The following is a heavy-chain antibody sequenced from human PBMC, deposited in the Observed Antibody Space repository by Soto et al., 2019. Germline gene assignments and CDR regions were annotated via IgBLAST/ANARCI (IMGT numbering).Heavy chain of an antibody. D-gene: IGHD2-15*01. CDR3: ARINRSGGSCYRGYYGMDV. V-gene: IGHV3-48*03. Sequence: GGSLRLSCAASGFTFSSYEMNWVRQAPGKGLEWVSYISSSGSTIYYADSVKGRFTISRDNAKNSLYLQMNSLRAEDTAVYYCARINRSGGSCYRGYYGMDVWGQGTTVTVSS. CDR2: ISSSGSTI. J-gene: IGHJ6*02. CDR1: GFTFSSYE.